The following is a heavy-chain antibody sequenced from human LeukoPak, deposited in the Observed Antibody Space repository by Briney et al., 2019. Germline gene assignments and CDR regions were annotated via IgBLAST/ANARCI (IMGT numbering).Heavy chain of an antibody. CDR2: ISWDGGST. CDR3: AKDQGLAAAGTTIDY. V-gene: IGHV3-43D*03. J-gene: IGHJ4*02. D-gene: IGHD6-13*01. CDR1: GFTFDDYA. Sequence: GGSLRLSCAASGFTFDDYAMHWVRQAPGKGLEWVSLISWDGGSTYYADSVKGRFTISRDNSKNSLYLQMNSLRAEDTALYYCAKDQGLAAAGTTIDYWGQGTLVTVSS.